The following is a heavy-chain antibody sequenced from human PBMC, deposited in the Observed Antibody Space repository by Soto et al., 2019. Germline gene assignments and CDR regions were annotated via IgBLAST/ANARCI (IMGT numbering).Heavy chain of an antibody. J-gene: IGHJ4*02. D-gene: IGHD3-10*01. V-gene: IGHV1-69*13. CDR2: IIPIFGTA. CDR1: GGTFSSYA. CDR3: ARGYYYGSGSYSGY. Sequence: GASVKVSCKASGGTFSSYAISWVRQAPGQGLEWMGGIIPIFGTANYAQKFQGRVTITADESTSTAYMELSSLRSEDTAVYYCARGYYYGSGSYSGYCGQGPLVTVSS.